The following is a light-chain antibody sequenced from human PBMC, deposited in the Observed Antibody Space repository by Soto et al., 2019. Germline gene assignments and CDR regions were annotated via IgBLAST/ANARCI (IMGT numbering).Light chain of an antibody. Sequence: SALTQPASVSGSPGQSITSSCTGTRSDVGSYTLVSWYQHHPGKAPKLIIYEGSKRPSGISNRFSGSKSGNTASLTISGLQAEDEADFHCCSYADNHILLFGGGTKLTV. CDR1: RSDVGSYTL. CDR2: EGS. V-gene: IGLV2-23*01. CDR3: CSYADNHILL. J-gene: IGLJ3*02.